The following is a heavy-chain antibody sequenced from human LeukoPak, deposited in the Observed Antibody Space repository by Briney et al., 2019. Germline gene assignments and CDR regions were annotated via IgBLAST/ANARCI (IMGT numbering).Heavy chain of an antibody. CDR3: AKSGRGYCSGGSCSRYASLFY. Sequence: PGGSLRLSCAASGFTFSSYGMHWVRQAPGKGLEWVAVISYDGSNKYYADSVKGRFTISRDNSKNTLYLQMNSLRAEDTAVYYCAKSGRGYCSGGSCSRYASLFYWGQGTLVTVSS. CDR1: GFTFSSYG. V-gene: IGHV3-30*18. J-gene: IGHJ4*02. D-gene: IGHD2-15*01. CDR2: ISYDGSNK.